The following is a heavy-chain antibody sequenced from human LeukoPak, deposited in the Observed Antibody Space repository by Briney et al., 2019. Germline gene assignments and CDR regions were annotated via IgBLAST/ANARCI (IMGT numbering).Heavy chain of an antibody. J-gene: IGHJ6*03. CDR1: GGSISSGSYY. CDR2: MYTSGST. D-gene: IGHD3-16*01. V-gene: IGHV4-61*02. Sequence: SSETLSLTCTVSGGSISSGSYYWSWIRQPAGKGLEWIGRMYTSGSTNYNPSLKSRVTISVDRSKSQLSLKLSSVTAADTAVYYCARDLIYYYYMDVWGKGTTVTVSS. CDR3: ARDLIYYYYMDV.